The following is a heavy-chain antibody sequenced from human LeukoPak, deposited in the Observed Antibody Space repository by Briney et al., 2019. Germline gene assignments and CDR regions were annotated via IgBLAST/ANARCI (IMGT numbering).Heavy chain of an antibody. V-gene: IGHV1-18*01. CDR1: GYTFTSYV. J-gene: IGHJ6*02. CDR2: ITAYNGNT. CDR3: ARSIVVVPAAPYGMDV. Sequence: GASVKVSCKPSGYTFTSYVTSGGPQAPGQGLGWGGWITAYNGNTNYAQKLQGRVTMTTDTSTSTAYMELRSLRSDDTAVYYCARSIVVVPAAPYGMDVWGQGTTVTVSS. D-gene: IGHD2-2*01.